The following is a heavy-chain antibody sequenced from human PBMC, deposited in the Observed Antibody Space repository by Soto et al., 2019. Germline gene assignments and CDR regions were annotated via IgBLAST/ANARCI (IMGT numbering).Heavy chain of an antibody. CDR3: ARLLCIADAFIPHVTPETDYNYGMDF. CDR1: GGTFSSYA. J-gene: IGHJ6*02. V-gene: IGHV1-69*13. CDR2: IIPIFGTA. D-gene: IGHD6-13*01. Sequence: SVKVSCKASGGTFSSYAISWVRQAPGQGLEWMGGIIPIFGTAKYAQKCQGRGTITADESTSTACTELSSLRSEDTTVYYCARLLCIADAFIPHVTPETDYNYGMDFWGQGTTVTVSS.